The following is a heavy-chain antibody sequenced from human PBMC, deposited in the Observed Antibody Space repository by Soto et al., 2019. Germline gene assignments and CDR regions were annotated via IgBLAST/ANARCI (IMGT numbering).Heavy chain of an antibody. D-gene: IGHD5-18*01. CDR3: ARVDTAMVNYFDY. CDR2: SHYSGSA. CDR1: GASVNSGSYF. Sequence: SETLSLTCTVSGASVNSGSYFWTWIRQDPGKGLEWIGYSHYSGSAFYNPSLKSRVSISVDTSKNQFSLKLSSVTAADTAVYYCARVDTAMVNYFDYWGQGALVTVSS. J-gene: IGHJ4*02. V-gene: IGHV4-31*03.